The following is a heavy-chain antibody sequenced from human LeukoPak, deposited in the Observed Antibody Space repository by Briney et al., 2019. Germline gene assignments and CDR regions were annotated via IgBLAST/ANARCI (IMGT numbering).Heavy chain of an antibody. CDR2: ISSSSSYI. J-gene: IGHJ4*02. V-gene: IGHV3-21*01. D-gene: IGHD5-18*01. CDR1: GFTFSSYS. Sequence: PGGSLRLSCAASGFTFSSYSMNWVRQAPWKGLEWVSSISSSSSYIYYADSVKGRFTISRDNAKNSLYLQMNSLRAEDTAVYYCARDARNTAMGAFDYWGQGTLVTVSS. CDR3: ARDARNTAMGAFDY.